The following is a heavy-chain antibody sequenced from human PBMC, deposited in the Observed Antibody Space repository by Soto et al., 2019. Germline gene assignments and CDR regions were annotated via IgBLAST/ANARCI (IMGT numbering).Heavy chain of an antibody. Sequence: SETLSLTCAVSGGSVSSGGYSWSWIRQPPGKGLEWIGYIYHSGSTYYNPSLKSRVTISVDRSKNQFSPKLSSVTAADTAVYYCARVPDRWGQGTLVTVSS. CDR1: GGSVSSGGYS. J-gene: IGHJ5*02. CDR2: IYHSGST. D-gene: IGHD2-2*01. CDR3: ARVPDR. V-gene: IGHV4-30-2*01.